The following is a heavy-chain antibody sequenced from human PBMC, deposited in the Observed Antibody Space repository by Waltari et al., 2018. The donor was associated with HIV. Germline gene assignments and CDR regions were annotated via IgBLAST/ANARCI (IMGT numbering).Heavy chain of an antibody. CDR3: AKAGMIVKGFDY. CDR1: GFTFSSYA. V-gene: IGHV3-23*01. Sequence: EVQLLESGGGLVQPGGSLRLSCAASGFTFSSYAMRWVRQAPGKGLEWVSAISGSGGSTYYADSVKGRFTISRDNSKNTLYLQMNSLRAEDTAVYYCAKAGMIVKGFDYWGQGTLVTVSS. CDR2: ISGSGGST. D-gene: IGHD3-22*01. J-gene: IGHJ4*02.